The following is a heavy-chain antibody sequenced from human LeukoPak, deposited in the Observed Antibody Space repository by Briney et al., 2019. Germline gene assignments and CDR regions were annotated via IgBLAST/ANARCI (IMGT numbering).Heavy chain of an antibody. CDR2: INHGGYT. CDR3: ARGLWDSSSWYGVYYYYMDV. J-gene: IGHJ6*03. V-gene: IGHV4-34*01. Sequence: SSETLSLTCAVYGGSFSPYYWSWIRQPPGKGLEWIGEINHGGYTNYNPSLKSRVTISVDTSKNQLSLKLSSVTAADTAVYYCARGLWDSSSWYGVYYYYMDVWGKGTTVTISS. D-gene: IGHD6-13*01. CDR1: GGSFSPYY.